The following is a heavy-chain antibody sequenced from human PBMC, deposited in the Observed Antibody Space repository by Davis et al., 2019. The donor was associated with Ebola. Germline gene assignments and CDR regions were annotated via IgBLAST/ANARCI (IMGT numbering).Heavy chain of an antibody. CDR1: GASFSGYY. D-gene: IGHD6-19*01. V-gene: IGHV4-34*01. CDR2: INHSGST. Sequence: SETLSLTCAVYGASFSGYYWSWIRQPPGKGLEWIGEINHSGSTNYNPSLWGRVSISVETSKTQFSLRLTSVIAADTATYYCARASFGYNSGWYADYWGPGSLVTVSS. J-gene: IGHJ4*02. CDR3: ARASFGYNSGWYADY.